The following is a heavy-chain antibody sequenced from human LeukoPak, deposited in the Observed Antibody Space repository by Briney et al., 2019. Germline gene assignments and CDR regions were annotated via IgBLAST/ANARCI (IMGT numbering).Heavy chain of an antibody. D-gene: IGHD6-13*01. V-gene: IGHV3-21*01. Sequence: NPGGSLRLSCAASGFTFSSYSMNWVRQAPGKGLEWVSSISSSSSYIYYADSVKGRFTISRDNAKNSLYPQMNSLRAEDTAVYYCARDYSSWYFAFDIWGQGTMVTVSS. CDR1: GFTFSSYS. J-gene: IGHJ3*02. CDR3: ARDYSSWYFAFDI. CDR2: ISSSSSYI.